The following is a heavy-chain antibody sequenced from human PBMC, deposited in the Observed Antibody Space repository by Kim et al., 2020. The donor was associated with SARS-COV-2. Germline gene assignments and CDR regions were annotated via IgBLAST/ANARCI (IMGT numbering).Heavy chain of an antibody. Sequence: LSLTCAASGFTFNSYWMHWVSQAPGKGLVWVSRIDSDGSWTAYADSVKGRFTISRDNATNTLFLQMNSLRAEDTAVYHCARGKTQNFDYWGQGTLVT. CDR3: ARGKTQNFDY. CDR1: GFTFNSYW. V-gene: IGHV3-74*01. J-gene: IGHJ4*02. CDR2: IDSDGSWT.